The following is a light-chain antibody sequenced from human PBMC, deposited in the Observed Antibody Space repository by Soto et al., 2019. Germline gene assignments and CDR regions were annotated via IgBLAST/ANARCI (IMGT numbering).Light chain of an antibody. Sequence: EIVLTQSPGTLSLSPGERATLSCRASQSVGNIYFAWYQQRPGQAPRLLIYGTSSRATGIPDRFSGSGSGTDFTLTISRLEPEDFAVYYCQHYGTSLYTFGQGTKLDIK. CDR2: GTS. CDR1: QSVGNIY. V-gene: IGKV3-20*01. CDR3: QHYGTSLYT. J-gene: IGKJ2*01.